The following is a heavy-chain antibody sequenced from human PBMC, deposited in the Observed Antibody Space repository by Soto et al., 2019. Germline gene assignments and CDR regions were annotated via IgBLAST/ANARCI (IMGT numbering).Heavy chain of an antibody. CDR1: GYTFTSYA. CDR3: ARGQIAVAGTFDY. Sequence: QVQLVQSGAEEKKPGASVKVSCKASGYTFTSYAMHWVRQAPGQRLEWMGWINAGNGNTKYSQKFQGRVTITRDTFASTAYMELSSLRSEDTAVYYCARGQIAVAGTFDYWGQGTLVTVSS. J-gene: IGHJ4*02. V-gene: IGHV1-3*05. D-gene: IGHD6-19*01. CDR2: INAGNGNT.